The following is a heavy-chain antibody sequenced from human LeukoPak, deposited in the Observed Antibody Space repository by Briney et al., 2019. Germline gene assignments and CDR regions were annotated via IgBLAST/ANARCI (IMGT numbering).Heavy chain of an antibody. CDR3: ARAHTLRIFDY. Sequence: NPSQTLSLTCTVSGGSISSGGYYWSWIRQQPGKGLEWIGYIYYSGSTYYNPSLKSRVTISVDTSKNQFSLKLSSVTAADTAVYYCARAHTLRIFDYWGQGTLVTVSS. J-gene: IGHJ4*02. V-gene: IGHV4-31*03. CDR2: IYYSGST. CDR1: GGSISSGGYY. D-gene: IGHD4-17*01.